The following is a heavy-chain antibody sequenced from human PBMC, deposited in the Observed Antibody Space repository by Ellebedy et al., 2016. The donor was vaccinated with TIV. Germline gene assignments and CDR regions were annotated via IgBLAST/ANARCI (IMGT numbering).Heavy chain of an antibody. D-gene: IGHD3-10*01. CDR2: INSNGDKT. CDR3: ASGYGSGRAGAF. V-gene: IGHV3-20*04. J-gene: IGHJ4*02. Sequence: PGGSLRLSCEVFGFSFADHGMSWVSQAPGQGLEWVSGINSNGDKTGYADSVKGRFTMSRDNAKKSLYLHMNSLRVEDTALYYCASGYGSGRAGAFWGQGTLVTVSS. CDR1: GFSFADHG.